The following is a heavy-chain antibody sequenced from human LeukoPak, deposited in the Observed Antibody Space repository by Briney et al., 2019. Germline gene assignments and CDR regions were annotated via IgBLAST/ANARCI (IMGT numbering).Heavy chain of an antibody. V-gene: IGHV3-9*01. Sequence: GGSLRLSCAASGFTFDDYAMHWVRQAPGKDLEWVSGISWNSGSIGYADSVKGRFTISRDNAKNSLYLQMNSLRAEDTALYYCAKVRDSGYSSGAFDYWGQGTLVTVSS. CDR2: ISWNSGSI. CDR1: GFTFDDYA. J-gene: IGHJ4*02. CDR3: AKVRDSGYSSGAFDY. D-gene: IGHD6-19*01.